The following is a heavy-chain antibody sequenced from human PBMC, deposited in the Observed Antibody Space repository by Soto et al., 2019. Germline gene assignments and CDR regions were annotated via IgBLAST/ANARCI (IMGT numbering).Heavy chain of an antibody. D-gene: IGHD2-15*01. V-gene: IGHV2-5*02. J-gene: IGHJ4*02. Sequence: QITLKESGPPLVRPAQPLTLTCAFSGFSLTTTRMGVAWIRQPPGKALEWLALIYWDDDKRYSPSLKNRLTVSQDTSTNRVVLTITTISPDDTGTYFCAHAGDFDLLSFDRWGPGTLVTVSS. CDR2: IYWDDDK. CDR3: AHAGDFDLLSFDR. CDR1: GFSLTTTRMG.